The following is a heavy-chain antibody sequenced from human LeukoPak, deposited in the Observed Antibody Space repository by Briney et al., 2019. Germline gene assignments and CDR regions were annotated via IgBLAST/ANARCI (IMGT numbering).Heavy chain of an antibody. Sequence: ASVKVSCKASGDTFTSYGISWVRQAPGQGLEWMGWISAYNGNTNYAQKLQGRVTMTTDTSTSTAYMELRSLRSDDTAMYYCARGGRYDYVWGSYRQYYFDYWGRGTLVTVPS. CDR1: GDTFTSYG. CDR2: ISAYNGNT. D-gene: IGHD3-16*02. J-gene: IGHJ4*02. CDR3: ARGGRYDYVWGSYRQYYFDY. V-gene: IGHV1-18*01.